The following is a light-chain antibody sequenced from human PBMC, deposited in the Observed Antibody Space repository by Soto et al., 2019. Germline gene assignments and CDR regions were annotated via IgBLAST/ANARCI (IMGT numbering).Light chain of an antibody. J-gene: IGLJ1*01. Sequence: QCVLTQPASVSGSPGQSITISCTGTSSDIGGYYYVSWYQHHPGKAPKLLIYQVTNRPSRVSNRFSGSKSGNTASLTISGLQADDEADYYCTSYSSSDIFYVFGTGTKVTVL. V-gene: IGLV2-14*01. CDR1: SSDIGGYYY. CDR2: QVT. CDR3: TSYSSSDIFYV.